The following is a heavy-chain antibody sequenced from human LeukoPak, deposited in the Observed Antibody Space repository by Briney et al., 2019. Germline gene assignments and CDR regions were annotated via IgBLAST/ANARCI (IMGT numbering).Heavy chain of an antibody. CDR3: PRDATSVRAQHWRVHPNSYFDY. Sequence: PSETLSLTCTVSGGSTSSYYWSWIRQPAGKGLEWIGRIYTSGSTNYNPSLKSRVTMSVDTSKNQFSLTLSSVTAAGTAVYYGPRDATSVRAQHWRVHPNSYFDYWGQGTLVTVSS. CDR1: GGSTSSYY. CDR2: IYTSGST. J-gene: IGHJ4*02. V-gene: IGHV4-4*07. D-gene: IGHD6-19*01.